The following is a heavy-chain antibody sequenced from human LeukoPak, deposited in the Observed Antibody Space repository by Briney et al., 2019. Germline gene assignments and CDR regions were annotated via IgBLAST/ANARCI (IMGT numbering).Heavy chain of an antibody. D-gene: IGHD6-19*01. CDR1: GGSISSGGYS. CDR2: IYHSGST. V-gene: IGHV4-30-2*01. CDR3: ASLAVAGPRGGLN. J-gene: IGHJ4*02. Sequence: SETLSLTCAVSGGSISSGGYSWSWIRQPPGKGLEWIGYIYHSGSTYYNPPLKSRVTISVDRSKNQFSLKLSSVTAADTAVYYCASLAVAGPRGGLNWGQGTLVTVSS.